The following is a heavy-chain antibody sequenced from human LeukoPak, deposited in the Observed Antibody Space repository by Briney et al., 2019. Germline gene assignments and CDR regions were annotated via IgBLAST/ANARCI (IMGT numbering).Heavy chain of an antibody. CDR2: IYSGGST. CDR3: ARDRVAGTHYYYGMDV. D-gene: IGHD6-19*01. CDR1: GFTFSSYS. V-gene: IGHV3-53*01. Sequence: GGSLRLSCAASGFTFSSYSMNWVRQAPGKGLEWVSVIYSGGSTYYADSVKGRFTISRDNSKNTLYLQMNSLRAEDTAVYYCARDRVAGTHYYYGMDVWGQGTTVTVSS. J-gene: IGHJ6*02.